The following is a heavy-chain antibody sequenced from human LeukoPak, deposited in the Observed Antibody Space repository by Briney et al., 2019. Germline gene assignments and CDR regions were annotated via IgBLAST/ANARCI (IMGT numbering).Heavy chain of an antibody. Sequence: GGSLRLSFAASGFTVSSNYMSWVRQAPGKGLEWVSVIYSGVITYYADSVKGRFTISTANSKSTPYLQMNSLRAEDTAVYYCARDLGLLHAFDIWGQGTMVTVSS. D-gene: IGHD4-23*01. V-gene: IGHV3-66*01. CDR2: IYSGVIT. CDR3: ARDLGLLHAFDI. J-gene: IGHJ3*02. CDR1: GFTVSSNY.